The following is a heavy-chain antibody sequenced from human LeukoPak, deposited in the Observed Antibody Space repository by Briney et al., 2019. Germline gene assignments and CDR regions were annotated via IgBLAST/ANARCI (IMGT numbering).Heavy chain of an antibody. D-gene: IGHD3-22*01. V-gene: IGHV1-2*02. CDR3: ARKVPNDSSGYYYRGQFDP. CDR1: RYSFTGYY. CDR2: INPNSGGT. J-gene: IGHJ5*02. Sequence: ASVKVSCKASRYSFTGYYMHWVRQAPGQGLEWMAWINPNSGGTNYAQKFQGRVTMTRDTSINTAYMELSRLRSDDTAVYYCARKVPNDSSGYYYRGQFDPWGQGTLVTVSS.